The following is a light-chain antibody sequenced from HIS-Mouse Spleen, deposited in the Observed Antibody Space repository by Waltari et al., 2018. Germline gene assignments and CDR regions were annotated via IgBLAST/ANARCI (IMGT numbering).Light chain of an antibody. CDR1: QSLLHSNGYNY. J-gene: IGKJ2*01. Sequence: DIVMTQSPLSLPVTPGEPASISCRSSQSLLHSNGYNYLDWYLQKPGQSPQLLIYLGSNRASGVPDRFSGSGSGTDFTLKISRVEAEDVGVYYCMQALQTPWTFGQGTKLGIK. V-gene: IGKV2-28*01. CDR3: MQALQTPWT. CDR2: LGS.